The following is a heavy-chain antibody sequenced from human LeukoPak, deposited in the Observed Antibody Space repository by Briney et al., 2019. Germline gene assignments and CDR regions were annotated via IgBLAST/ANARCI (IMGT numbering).Heavy chain of an antibody. CDR2: IWYDGSNK. CDR1: GFTFSSYA. D-gene: IGHD3-16*01. Sequence: GGSLRLSCAASGFTFSSYAMHWVRQAPGKGLEWVAVIWYDGSNKYYADSVKGRFTISRDNSKNTLYLQMNSLRAEDTAVYYCAREASGGNYYYYYGMDVWGQGTTVTVSS. V-gene: IGHV3-33*08. CDR3: AREASGGNYYYYYGMDV. J-gene: IGHJ6*02.